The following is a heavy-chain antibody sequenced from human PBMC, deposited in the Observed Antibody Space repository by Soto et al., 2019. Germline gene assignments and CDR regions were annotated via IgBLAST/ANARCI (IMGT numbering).Heavy chain of an antibody. CDR2: ISSSSTI. J-gene: IGHJ4*02. D-gene: IGHD6-19*01. V-gene: IGHV3-48*01. CDR1: GFTFSTYS. Sequence: GGSLRLSCAASGFTFSTYSMNWVRQAPGKGLEWVSSISSSSTIYYAYSVKGRFTISRDNVQNSLYLQMHSLRAEDTAVYYCARERGSGWTFDYWGQGTLVTVSS. CDR3: ARERGSGWTFDY.